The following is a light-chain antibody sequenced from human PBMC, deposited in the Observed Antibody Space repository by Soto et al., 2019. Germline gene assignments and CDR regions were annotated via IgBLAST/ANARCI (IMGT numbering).Light chain of an antibody. Sequence: DIQMTQSPSTLSASVGDRVTITCRASQSISYWLAWYQQKPGKAPNLLIYKASSLESGVPSRFSGSGSGTEFTLTISSLQPDDFATYYCQQYNSYSYTFGQGTKLEIK. CDR1: QSISYW. V-gene: IGKV1-5*03. CDR2: KAS. J-gene: IGKJ2*01. CDR3: QQYNSYSYT.